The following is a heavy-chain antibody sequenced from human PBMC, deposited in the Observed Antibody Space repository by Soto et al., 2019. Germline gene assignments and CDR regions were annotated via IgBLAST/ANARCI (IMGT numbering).Heavy chain of an antibody. J-gene: IGHJ6*02. CDR3: AKDQSSGGSWYYGMDV. CDR2: ISYDGSNK. V-gene: IGHV3-30*18. CDR1: GFTFSSYG. D-gene: IGHD2-15*01. Sequence: PGGSLRLSCAASGFTFSSYGMHWVRQAPGKGLEWVAVISYDGSNKYYADSVKGRFTISRDNSKNTLYLQMNSLRAEDTAVCYCAKDQSSGGSWYYGMDVWGQGTTVTVSS.